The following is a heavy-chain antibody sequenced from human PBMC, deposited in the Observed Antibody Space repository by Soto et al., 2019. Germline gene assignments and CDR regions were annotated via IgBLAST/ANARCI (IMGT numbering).Heavy chain of an antibody. CDR3: VRRGVLNGSGTYMAFDI. V-gene: IGHV4-39*01. D-gene: IGHD3-10*01. Sequence: SETLSLTCTVSRGSISSGSYYWGWIRQPPGKGLEWIGTFYYGGNTYYNPSLKSRPSISADTSKNQFSLKLTSVTAADTAVYYCVRRGVLNGSGTYMAFDIWGQGTMVTVSS. CDR1: RGSISSGSYY. J-gene: IGHJ3*02. CDR2: FYYGGNT.